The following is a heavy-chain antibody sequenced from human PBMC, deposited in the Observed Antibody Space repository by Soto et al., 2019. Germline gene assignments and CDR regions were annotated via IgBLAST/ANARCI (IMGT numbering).Heavy chain of an antibody. J-gene: IGHJ4*02. V-gene: IGHV3-30*03. CDR1: GFTFTTYG. D-gene: IGHD6-19*01. Sequence: FLRLSCAASGFTFTTYGMHWVRQAPGKGLEWVAVISYDGTNKFYEDSVDGRFTISRDNSKNTLFLQMNSLRPEDTAVYYCARGTPYTTGWYYFDFWGQGTLVTVSS. CDR3: ARGTPYTTGWYYFDF. CDR2: ISYDGTNK.